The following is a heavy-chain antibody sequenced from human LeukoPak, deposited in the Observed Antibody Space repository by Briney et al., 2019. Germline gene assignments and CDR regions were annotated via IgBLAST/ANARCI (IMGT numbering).Heavy chain of an antibody. V-gene: IGHV1-46*02. J-gene: IGHJ6*03. Sequence: ASVKVSCKTSGYTFNRYYMNWGRQAPGQGLEWMGIIDPIGSTTSYAPNFQGRLPMTTDTSTSTDYMELTGLTSEDTAVYYCARPPRPFYYYYMAIWGTGTTVTVSS. CDR2: IDPIGSTT. CDR1: GYTFNRYY. CDR3: ARPPRPFYYYYMAI.